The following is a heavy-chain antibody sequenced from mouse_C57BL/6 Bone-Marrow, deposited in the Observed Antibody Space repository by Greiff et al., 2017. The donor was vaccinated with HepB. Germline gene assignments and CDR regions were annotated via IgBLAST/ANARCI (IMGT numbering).Heavy chain of an antibody. CDR3: ARRYYGSSFFDY. Sequence: VQLLQSGAELARPGASVKLSCKASGYTFTSYGISWVKQRTGQGLEWIGEIYPRSGNTYYNEKFKGKATLTADKSSSTAYMELRSLTSEDSAVYFCARRYYGSSFFDYWGQGTTLTVSS. V-gene: IGHV1-81*01. CDR1: GYTFTSYG. D-gene: IGHD1-1*01. J-gene: IGHJ2*01. CDR2: IYPRSGNT.